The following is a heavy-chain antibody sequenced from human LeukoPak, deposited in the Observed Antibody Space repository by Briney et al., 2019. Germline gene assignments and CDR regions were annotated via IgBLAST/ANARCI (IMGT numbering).Heavy chain of an antibody. CDR3: ARDLGWYYFDY. D-gene: IGHD6-19*01. Sequence: GGSLRLSCAASGFRFSSYSMNWVRQAPGKGLEWVSSISSSGYIYYADSVKGRFTISRDNAKNSLYLQMNSLRAEDTAVYYCARDLGWYYFDYWGQGTLVTVSS. CDR2: ISSSGYI. J-gene: IGHJ4*02. V-gene: IGHV3-21*01. CDR1: GFRFSSYS.